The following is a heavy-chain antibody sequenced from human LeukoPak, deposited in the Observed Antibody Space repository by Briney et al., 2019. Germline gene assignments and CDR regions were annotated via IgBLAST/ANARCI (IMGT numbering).Heavy chain of an antibody. CDR3: ARRIAAAAFFLGFDI. J-gene: IGHJ3*02. CDR1: GGSISSSSYY. Sequence: PSETLSLTCTVSGGSISSSSYYWGWIRQPPGKGLEWIGEINHSGSTNYNPSLKSRFTISVDTSKNQFSLRLSSVTAADTAVYYCARRIAAAAFFLGFDIWGQGTMVTVSS. V-gene: IGHV4-39*07. D-gene: IGHD6-13*01. CDR2: INHSGST.